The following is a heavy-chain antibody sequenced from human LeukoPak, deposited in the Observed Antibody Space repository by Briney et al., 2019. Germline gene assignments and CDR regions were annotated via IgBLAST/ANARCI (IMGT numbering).Heavy chain of an antibody. V-gene: IGHV3-33*01. CDR1: GFSFSSYG. J-gene: IGHJ4*02. Sequence: GGSLRLSCAASGFSFSSYGMHWVRQAPGKGLEWVAFIWNDGSNKYYADSVKGRFAISRDNPKNTLYLQMNSLRAEDTAVYYCARDPLDDILGLGFDYWGQGTLVTVSS. D-gene: IGHD3-9*01. CDR2: IWNDGSNK. CDR3: ARDPLDDILGLGFDY.